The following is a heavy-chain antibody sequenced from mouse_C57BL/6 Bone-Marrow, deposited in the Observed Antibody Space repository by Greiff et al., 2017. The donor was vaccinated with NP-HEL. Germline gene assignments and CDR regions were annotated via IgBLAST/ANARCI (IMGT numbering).Heavy chain of an antibody. CDR1: GFTFSSYA. D-gene: IGHD1-1*01. Sequence: EVKVVESGGGLVKPGGSLKLSCAASGFTFSSYAMSWVRQTPEKRLEWVATISDGGSYTYYPDNVKGRFTISRDNAKNNLYLQMSHLKSEDTAMYYCARITTVVAKYYFDYWGQGTTLTVSS. V-gene: IGHV5-4*03. J-gene: IGHJ2*01. CDR3: ARITTVVAKYYFDY. CDR2: ISDGGSYT.